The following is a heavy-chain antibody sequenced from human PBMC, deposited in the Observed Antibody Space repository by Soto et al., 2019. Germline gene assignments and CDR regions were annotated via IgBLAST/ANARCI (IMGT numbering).Heavy chain of an antibody. J-gene: IGHJ6*02. V-gene: IGHV1-18*01. CDR1: GYTFTSYG. Sequence: ASVKVSCKASGYTFTSYGISWVRQAPGQGLEWMGWISAYNGNTNYAQKLQGRVTMTTDTSTSTAYMELRSLRSDDTAVYYCASYTAMVSGYYGMDVWGQGTKVTVS. D-gene: IGHD5-18*01. CDR2: ISAYNGNT. CDR3: ASYTAMVSGYYGMDV.